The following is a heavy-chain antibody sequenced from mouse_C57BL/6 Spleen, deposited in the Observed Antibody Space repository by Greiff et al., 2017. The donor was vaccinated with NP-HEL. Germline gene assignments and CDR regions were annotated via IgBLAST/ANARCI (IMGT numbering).Heavy chain of an antibody. J-gene: IGHJ4*01. Sequence: QVQLQQPGAELVKPGASVKLSCKASGYTFTSYWMHWVKPRPGRGLEWIGRIDPNRGGTKYNEKFQSKATLTVDKPSSTAYMQLSSLTSEDSAVYYCARGYGSSFFYYAMDYWGQGTSVTVSS. CDR3: ARGYGSSFFYYAMDY. CDR1: GYTFTSYW. D-gene: IGHD1-1*01. V-gene: IGHV1-72*01. CDR2: IDPNRGGT.